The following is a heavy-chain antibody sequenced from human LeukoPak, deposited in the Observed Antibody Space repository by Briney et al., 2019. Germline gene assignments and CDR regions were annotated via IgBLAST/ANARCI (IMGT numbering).Heavy chain of an antibody. J-gene: IGHJ6*02. CDR1: GGSFSGYY. D-gene: IGHD3-3*01. CDR3: ARGRATWSGKYPLIGMDV. CDR2: INHSGST. V-gene: IGHV4-34*01. Sequence: SETLSLTCAVYGGSFSGYYWSWIRQPPGKGLEWIGEINHSGSTNYNPSLKSRVTISVDTSKNQFSLKLSSVTAADTAVYYCARGRATWSGKYPLIGMDVWGQGTTVTVSS.